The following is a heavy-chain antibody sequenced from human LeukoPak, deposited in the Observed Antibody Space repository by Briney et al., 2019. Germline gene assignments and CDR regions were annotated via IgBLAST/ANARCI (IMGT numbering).Heavy chain of an antibody. J-gene: IGHJ4*02. V-gene: IGHV4-59*11. CDR2: IYYSGSA. Sequence: SETLSLTCNVSGGTLASHYWSWVRQPPGKRLEWVGYIYYSGSADYNPSLKSRVTISVDTSKNQFSLRLKSVTAADTAVYYCVRRRASYFDYWGQGTLVLVSS. D-gene: IGHD5-24*01. CDR3: VRRRASYFDY. CDR1: GGTLASHY.